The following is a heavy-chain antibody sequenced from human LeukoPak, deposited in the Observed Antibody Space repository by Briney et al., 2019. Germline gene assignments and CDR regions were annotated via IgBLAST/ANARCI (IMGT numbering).Heavy chain of an antibody. D-gene: IGHD3-3*01. J-gene: IGHJ6*02. CDR1: GYTFTVYY. Sequence: ASVRVSSKASGYTFTVYYMHWVRQAPGQGGERMGWINPNSGGTNYAQKFQGRVTMTKDTSISTAYMELSRLRSDDTAVYYCARDGDFWGGYYNYYYYYGMDVWGQGTTVTVSS. CDR3: ARDGDFWGGYYNYYYYYGMDV. CDR2: INPNSGGT. V-gene: IGHV1-2*02.